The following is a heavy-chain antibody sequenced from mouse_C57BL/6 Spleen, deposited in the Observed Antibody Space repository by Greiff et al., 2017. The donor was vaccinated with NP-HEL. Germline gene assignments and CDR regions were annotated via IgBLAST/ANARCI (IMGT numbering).Heavy chain of an antibody. CDR1: GYTFTSYW. CDR2: IDPSDSET. J-gene: IGHJ2*01. CDR3: ARGGDYDAFDD. Sequence: VQLQQPGAELVRPGSSVKLSCKASGYTFTSYWMHWVKQRPIQGLEWIGNIDPSDSETHYNQKFKDKATLTVDKSSSTAYMQLSSLTSEDSAVYYCARGGDYDAFDDWGKGTTLTVSS. D-gene: IGHD2-4*01. V-gene: IGHV1-52*01.